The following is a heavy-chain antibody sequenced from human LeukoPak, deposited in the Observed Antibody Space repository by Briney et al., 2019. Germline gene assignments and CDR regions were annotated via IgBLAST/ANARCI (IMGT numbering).Heavy chain of an antibody. Sequence: GASVKVSCKASGYTFTGYYMHWVRQAPGQGLEWMGWINPNSSGTNYAQKFQGRVTMTRDTSISTAYMELSRLRSDDTAVYYCARAPLRGYSGYDLTGELDYWGQGTLVTVSS. CDR1: GYTFTGYY. CDR2: INPNSSGT. V-gene: IGHV1-2*02. CDR3: ARAPLRGYSGYDLTGELDY. J-gene: IGHJ4*02. D-gene: IGHD5-12*01.